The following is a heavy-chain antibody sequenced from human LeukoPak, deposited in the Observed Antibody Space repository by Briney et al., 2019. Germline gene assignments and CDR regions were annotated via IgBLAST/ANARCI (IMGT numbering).Heavy chain of an antibody. V-gene: IGHV4-4*07. CDR3: ARSSTSSLGRDYDI. D-gene: IGHD2/OR15-2a*01. J-gene: IGHJ3*02. CDR1: GVSISNYF. Sequence: PSETLSLTCNTSGVSISNYFWTWIRQPAGKGLEWIGRIYTSVTTNYNPSLKSRVTLSLDTSTNPFSLKLNSVTAADTAIYFCARSSTSSLGRDYDIWGRGTMVTVSS. CDR2: IYTSVTT.